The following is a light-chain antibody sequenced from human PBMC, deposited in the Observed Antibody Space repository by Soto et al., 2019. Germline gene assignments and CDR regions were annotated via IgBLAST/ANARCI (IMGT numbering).Light chain of an antibody. V-gene: IGKV3-15*01. Sequence: EIVMTQSPATLSVSPGEGATLSCRASQSISSNLAWYQQKPGQAPKLLIYGASTRATGFPARFSGSGSGTEFTLTISSLHSQDFAVYYCQQYNDWPLTFGGGTKV. CDR1: QSISSN. CDR2: GAS. J-gene: IGKJ4*01. CDR3: QQYNDWPLT.